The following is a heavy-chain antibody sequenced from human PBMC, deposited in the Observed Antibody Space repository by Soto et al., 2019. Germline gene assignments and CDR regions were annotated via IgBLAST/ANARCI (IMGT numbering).Heavy chain of an antibody. V-gene: IGHV4-59*01. CDR1: GGSISSYY. D-gene: IGHD3-9*01. Sequence: LSLTCTVSGGSISSYYWSWIRQPPGKGLEWIGYIYYSGSTNYNPSLKSRVTISVDTSKNQFSLKLSSVTAADTAVYYCARDRKDYDILTGYYRDYFDYWGQGTLVTVSS. CDR3: ARDRKDYDILTGYYRDYFDY. J-gene: IGHJ4*02. CDR2: IYYSGST.